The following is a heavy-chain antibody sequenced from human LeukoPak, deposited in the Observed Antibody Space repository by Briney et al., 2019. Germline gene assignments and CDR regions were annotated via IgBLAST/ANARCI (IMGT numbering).Heavy chain of an antibody. Sequence: SETLSLTCAVYGGSFSGYYWSWIRQPPGKGLEWIGEINHSGSTNYNPSLKSRVTISVDTSKNQFSLKLSSVTAADTAVYYCARGDTAMVNRPVDYWGQGTLVTVSS. CDR2: INHSGST. CDR3: ARGDTAMVNRPVDY. D-gene: IGHD5-18*01. CDR1: GGSFSGYY. J-gene: IGHJ4*02. V-gene: IGHV4-34*01.